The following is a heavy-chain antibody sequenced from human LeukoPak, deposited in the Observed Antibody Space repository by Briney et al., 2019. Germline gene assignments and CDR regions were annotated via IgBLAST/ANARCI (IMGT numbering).Heavy chain of an antibody. CDR1: GFTFSSAW. Sequence: NPGGSLRLSCPGSGFTFSSAWMTWVRQIPGKGLEWVGHIKSRTDGGTTDYAAPVKGRFTISRDDSKNTVYLQMNSLKTEDSAVYFCATEFYGNGYNFWGQGTLVIVSS. V-gene: IGHV3-15*01. CDR2: IKSRTDGGTT. J-gene: IGHJ4*02. D-gene: IGHD5-24*01. CDR3: ATEFYGNGYNF.